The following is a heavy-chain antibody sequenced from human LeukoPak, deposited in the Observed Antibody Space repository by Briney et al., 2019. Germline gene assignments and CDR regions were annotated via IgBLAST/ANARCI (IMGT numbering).Heavy chain of an antibody. CDR1: GHTFTSYG. CDR2: IRAYNGKT. CDR3: ARCWSSDRGYCDY. V-gene: IGHV1-18*01. Sequence: ASVKVSCKTSGHTFTSYGITWVRQAPGQGLEWMGWIRAYNGKTDYARKLQERVTMTTDTSTSTAYMELRSLRSDDTAVYYCARCWSSDRGYCDYWGQGTLVTVSS. J-gene: IGHJ4*02.